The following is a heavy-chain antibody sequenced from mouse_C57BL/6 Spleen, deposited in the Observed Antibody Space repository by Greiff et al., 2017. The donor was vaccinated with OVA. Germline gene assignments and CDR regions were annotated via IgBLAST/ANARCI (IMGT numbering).Heavy chain of an antibody. J-gene: IGHJ4*01. Sequence: DVKLVESGGGLVKPGGSLKLSCAASGFTFSDYGMHWVRQAPEKGLEWVAYISSGSSTIYYADTVKGRFTISRDNAKNTLFLQMTSLRSEDTAMYYCARYDYGSRNYAMDYWGQGTSVTVSS. CDR1: GFTFSDYG. D-gene: IGHD1-1*01. CDR2: ISSGSSTI. CDR3: ARYDYGSRNYAMDY. V-gene: IGHV5-17*01.